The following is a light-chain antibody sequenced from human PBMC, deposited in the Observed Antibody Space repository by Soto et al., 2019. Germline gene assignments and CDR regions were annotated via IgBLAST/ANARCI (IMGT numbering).Light chain of an antibody. V-gene: IGKV3-15*01. Sequence: EIVVTQSPATLSVSPGERATLSCRASQSVGNNFAWYQQKPGQAPRLLIFPTSTRATGVPAMFSGSGSGTEFTLAISSLQSEDFADYYCQQYGDWPLTFGGGAKVEIE. J-gene: IGKJ4*01. CDR3: QQYGDWPLT. CDR2: PTS. CDR1: QSVGNN.